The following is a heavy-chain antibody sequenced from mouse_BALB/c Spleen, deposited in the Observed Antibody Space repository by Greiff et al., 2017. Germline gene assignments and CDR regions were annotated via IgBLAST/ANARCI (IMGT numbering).Heavy chain of an antibody. J-gene: IGHJ4*01. CDR2: ISYSGST. V-gene: IGHV3-2*02. CDR1: GYSITSDYA. CDR3: ARHGRYAMDY. Sequence: EVKLMESGPGLVKPSQSLSLTCTVTGYSITSDYAWNWIRQFPGNKLEWMGYISYSGSTSYNPSLKSRISITRDTSKNQFFLQLNSVTTEDTATYYCARHGRYAMDYWGQGTSVTVSS. D-gene: IGHD1-1*02.